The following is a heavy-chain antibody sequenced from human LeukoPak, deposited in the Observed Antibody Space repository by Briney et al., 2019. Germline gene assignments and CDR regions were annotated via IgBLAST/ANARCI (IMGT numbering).Heavy chain of an antibody. V-gene: IGHV4-61*02. J-gene: IGHJ4*02. CDR1: GASITSGEYH. CDR2: IYTSGST. CDR3: AREFDH. Sequence: SETLSLTCTVSGASITSGEYHWRWIRQPAGKGLEWIGRIYTSGSTNYNPSLRSRVTISVDTSKNQFSLKLSSVTAADTAIYYCAREFDHWGLGTLVTVSS.